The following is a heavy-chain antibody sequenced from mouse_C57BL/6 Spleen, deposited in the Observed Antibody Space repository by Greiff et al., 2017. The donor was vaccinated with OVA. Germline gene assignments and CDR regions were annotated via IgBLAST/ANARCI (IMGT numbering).Heavy chain of an antibody. CDR1: GFNIKDYY. J-gene: IGHJ3*01. CDR2: IDPEDGDT. D-gene: IGHD2-4*01. CDR3: PLIYYDYGEAY. Sequence: VQLQQSGAELVRPGASVKLSCTASGFNIKDYYMHWVKQRPEKGLEWIGRIDPEDGDTAYAPKFQGKATMTADTASNTAYLQLSSLTSEDTAVYYCPLIYYDYGEAYWGQGTLVTVSA. V-gene: IGHV14-1*01.